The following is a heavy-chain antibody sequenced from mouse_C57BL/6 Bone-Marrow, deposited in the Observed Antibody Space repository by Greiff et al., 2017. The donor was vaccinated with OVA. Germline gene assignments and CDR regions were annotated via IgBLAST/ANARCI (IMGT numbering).Heavy chain of an antibody. CDR3: AETYYGTIAGFAY. V-gene: IGHV5-17*01. CDR1: GFTFSDYG. J-gene: IGHJ3*01. Sequence: EVQLVESGGGLVKPGGSLKLSCAASGFTFSDYGMHWVRQAPEKGLEWVAYISSGSSTIYYADTVKGRFTISRDNAKNTPFLQMTSLRSEDTAVYYCAETYYGTIAGFAYWGQGTLVTVSA. CDR2: ISSGSSTI. D-gene: IGHD2-10*01.